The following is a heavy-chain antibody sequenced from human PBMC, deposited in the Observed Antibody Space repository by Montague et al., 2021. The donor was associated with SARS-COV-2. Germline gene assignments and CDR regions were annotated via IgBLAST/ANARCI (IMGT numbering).Heavy chain of an antibody. V-gene: IGHV3-30*04. J-gene: IGHJ4*02. D-gene: IGHD1-26*01. CDR1: GFTFTSYS. Sequence: SLRLSCAASGFTFTSYSMHWVRQAPGKGLEWLAIVSFNGAKQYYADSVNGRFTISRDNSKNTLFLQMNSLRAEDTAVYYCARDAMLWAAGVGATRSEAWAMTEAYYFDXWGQGTLVTVSS. CDR2: VSFNGAKQ. CDR3: ARDAMLWAAGVGATRSEAWAMTEAYYFDX.